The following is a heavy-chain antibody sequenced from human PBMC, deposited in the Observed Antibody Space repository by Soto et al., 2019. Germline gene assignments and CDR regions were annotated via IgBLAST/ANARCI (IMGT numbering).Heavy chain of an antibody. CDR2: IVVGSGNT. J-gene: IGHJ6*02. CDR1: GFTFTSSA. CDR3: AAVRGKYYYYYGMDV. V-gene: IGHV1-58*01. D-gene: IGHD1-1*01. Sequence: GASVKVSCKASGFTFTSSAVQWVRQARGQRLEWIGWIVVGSGNTNYAQKFQERVTITRDMSTSTAYMELSSLRSEDTAVYYCAAVRGKYYYYYGMDVWGQGTTVTVSS.